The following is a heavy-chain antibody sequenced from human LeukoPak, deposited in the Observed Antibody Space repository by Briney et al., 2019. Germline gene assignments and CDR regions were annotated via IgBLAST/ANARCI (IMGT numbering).Heavy chain of an antibody. J-gene: IGHJ6*03. CDR2: IRYDGSNK. CDR3: AKGSSYEAQYYYYYMDV. V-gene: IGHV3-30*02. CDR1: GFTFSTYS. Sequence: GGSLRLSCAASGFTFSTYSMNWVRQAPGKGLEWVAFIRYDGSNKYYADSVKGRFTISRDNSKNTLYLHVNSLRPEDTAVYYCAKGSSYEAQYYYYYMDVWGKGTTVTISS. D-gene: IGHD5-12*01.